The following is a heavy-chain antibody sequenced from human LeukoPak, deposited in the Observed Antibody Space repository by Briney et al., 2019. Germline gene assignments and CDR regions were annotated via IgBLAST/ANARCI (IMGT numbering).Heavy chain of an antibody. CDR1: GYTFTGYY. D-gene: IGHD3-22*01. CDR2: INPNSGGT. CDR3: ARGVAYYYDSSGCFTFDY. J-gene: IGHJ4*02. V-gene: IGHV1-2*02. Sequence: ASVKVSCKASGYTFTGYYMHWVRQAPGQGLEWMGWINPNSGGTNYAQKFQGRVTMTRDTSISTAYMELSRLRSDDTAVYYCARGVAYYYDSSGCFTFDYWGQGTLVTVSS.